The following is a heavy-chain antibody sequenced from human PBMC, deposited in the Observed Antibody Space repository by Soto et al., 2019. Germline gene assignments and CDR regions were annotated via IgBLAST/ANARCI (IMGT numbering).Heavy chain of an antibody. CDR2: INTDGSST. CDR3: ARGETRHSSLSVY. J-gene: IGHJ4*02. V-gene: IGHV3-74*01. Sequence: EVQLVESGGSLVQPGGSLRLSCAASGFTFSSYWMHWVRQAPGKGLVWVSRINTDGSSTSYADSVKGRFTISRDNAENTLYLQMNSLTAEDTAVYYCARGETRHSSLSVYWGQGTLVTVAS. CDR1: GFTFSSYW. D-gene: IGHD3-22*01.